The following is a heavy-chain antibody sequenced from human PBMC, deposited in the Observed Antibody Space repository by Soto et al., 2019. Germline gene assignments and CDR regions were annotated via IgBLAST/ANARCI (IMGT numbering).Heavy chain of an antibody. CDR2: IYYSGST. D-gene: IGHD6-19*01. CDR3: ARGPIAVAATHYFDY. CDR1: GGSISSGDYY. J-gene: IGHJ4*02. Sequence: QVQLQESGPGLVKPSQTLSLTCTVSGGSISSGDYYWSWIRQPPGKGLEWIGYIYYSGSTYYNPSLKSRVTISVDTSKNQFSLKLSSVTAADTAVYYCARGPIAVAATHYFDYWGQGTLVTVSS. V-gene: IGHV4-30-4*01.